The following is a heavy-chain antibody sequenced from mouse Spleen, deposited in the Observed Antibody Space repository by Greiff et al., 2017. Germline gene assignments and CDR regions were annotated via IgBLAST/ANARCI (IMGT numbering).Heavy chain of an antibody. V-gene: IGHV1-75*01. Sequence: QVQLQQSGPELVKPGASVKISCKASGYTFTDYYINWVKQRPGQGLEWIGWIFPGSGSTYYNEKFKGKATLTADKSSSTAYMLLSSLTSEDSAVYFCATMITATSWFAYWGQGTLVTVSA. J-gene: IGHJ3*01. D-gene: IGHD2-4*01. CDR3: ATMITATSWFAY. CDR2: IFPGSGST. CDR1: GYTFTDYY.